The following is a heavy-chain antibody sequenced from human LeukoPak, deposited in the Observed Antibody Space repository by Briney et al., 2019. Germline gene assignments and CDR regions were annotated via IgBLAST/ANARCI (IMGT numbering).Heavy chain of an antibody. V-gene: IGHV3-48*01. CDR3: ARSLDYGDYVTAEYFQH. J-gene: IGHJ1*01. Sequence: GGSLRLSCAASGFTFSSYSMNWVRQAPGKGLEWVSYISSSSSTIYYADSVKGRFTISRDNAKNSLYLQMNSLRAEDTAVYYCARSLDYGDYVTAEYFQHWGQGTLVTVSS. CDR2: ISSSSSTI. CDR1: GFTFSSYS. D-gene: IGHD4-17*01.